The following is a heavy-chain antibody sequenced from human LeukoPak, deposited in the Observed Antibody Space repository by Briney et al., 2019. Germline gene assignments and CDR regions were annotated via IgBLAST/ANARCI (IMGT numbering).Heavy chain of an antibody. D-gene: IGHD3-16*01. CDR1: GFTFSNYA. CDR2: ISSSGGST. CDR3: AKRGLKGSYYFDF. J-gene: IGHJ4*02. V-gene: IGHV3-23*01. Sequence: GGSLRLSCAASGFTFSNYAMSWVRQAPGKGLEWVSGISSSGGSTFYTDSVKGRFTISRDSSKNTLFLQMNSLRAEDTALYYCAKRGLKGSYYFDFWGQGTLVTVSS.